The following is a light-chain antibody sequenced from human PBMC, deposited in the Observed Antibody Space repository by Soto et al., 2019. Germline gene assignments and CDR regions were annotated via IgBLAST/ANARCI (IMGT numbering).Light chain of an antibody. CDR3: QQYYSYAYT. Sequence: AIRMTQSPSSFSASTGDRVTITCRASQGISSYLAWYQQKPGKAPKLLIYAASTLQSGVPSRFSGSGSETDFTLTISGLQSEDFGTYHCQQYYSYAYTFGQGTQVEIK. J-gene: IGKJ2*01. V-gene: IGKV1-8*01. CDR1: QGISSY. CDR2: AAS.